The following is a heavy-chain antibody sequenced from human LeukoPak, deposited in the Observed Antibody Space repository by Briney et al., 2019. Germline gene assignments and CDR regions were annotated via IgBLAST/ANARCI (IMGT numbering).Heavy chain of an antibody. V-gene: IGHV3-30*18. CDR1: GFTFNEYG. J-gene: IGHJ4*02. CDR3: AKDSCGGDCYSFDY. D-gene: IGHD2-21*02. CDR2: ISYDGSHK. Sequence: PGRTVRLSCAASGFTFNEYGMHGVRQAPGKGLEGVAVISYDGSHKYYADSVKGRFAISRDSSKNTLYLQMNSLRAEDTAVYYCAKDSCGGDCYSFDYWGQGTLVTVSS.